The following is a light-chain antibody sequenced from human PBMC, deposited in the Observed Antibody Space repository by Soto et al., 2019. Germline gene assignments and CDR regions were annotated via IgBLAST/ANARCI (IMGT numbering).Light chain of an antibody. CDR3: QSYDSSLSGSV. V-gene: IGLV1-40*01. Sequence: QYVLTQPPSVSGAPGQRVTISCTGSSSNIGAGYVHWYQQLPGTAPKLLIYGNSNRPSGVPDRFSGSKSGTSASLAITGLQAEDEADYYCQSYDSSLSGSVFGGGTQLTVL. J-gene: IGLJ3*02. CDR1: SSNIGAGY. CDR2: GNS.